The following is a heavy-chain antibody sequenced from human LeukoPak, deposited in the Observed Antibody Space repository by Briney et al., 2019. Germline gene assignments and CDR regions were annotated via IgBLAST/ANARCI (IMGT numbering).Heavy chain of an antibody. Sequence: PSETLPLTCTVSGGSISSYYWSWIRQPPGKGLEWIGEINHSGSTNYNPSLKSRVTISVDTSKNQFSLKLSSVTAADTAVYYCARLWDIVVVPAATTFDYWGQGTLVTVSS. J-gene: IGHJ4*02. D-gene: IGHD2-2*01. CDR2: INHSGST. CDR3: ARLWDIVVVPAATTFDY. CDR1: GGSISSYY. V-gene: IGHV4-34*01.